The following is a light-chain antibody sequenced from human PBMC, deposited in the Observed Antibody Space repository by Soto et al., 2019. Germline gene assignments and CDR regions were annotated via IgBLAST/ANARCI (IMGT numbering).Light chain of an antibody. J-gene: IGLJ1*01. CDR3: QYYDSSLSGYV. V-gene: IGLV1-40*01. Sequence: QYVLTQPPSLSGAPGQRVTISCTGSGSNIGAPYDVHWYQHLPGAAPKLLIYGSTNRPSGVPGRFSGSKSGTSASLAITGIQAEDEADYYCQYYDSSLSGYVFGAGTKVTV. CDR2: GST. CDR1: GSNIGAPYD.